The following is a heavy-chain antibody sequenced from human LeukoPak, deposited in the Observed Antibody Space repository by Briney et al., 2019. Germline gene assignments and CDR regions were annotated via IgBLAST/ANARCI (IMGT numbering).Heavy chain of an antibody. D-gene: IGHD3-22*01. J-gene: IGHJ4*02. CDR2: ISSSSSYI. V-gene: IGHV3-21*01. CDR3: ARDGTYYYDSSGYSYFDY. CDR1: GFTFSSYS. Sequence: GGSLRLSCAASGFTFSSYSMNWVRQAPGKGLEWVSSISSSSSYIYYADSVKGRFTISRDNAKNSLYLQMNSLRAEDTAVYYCARDGTYYYDSSGYSYFDYWGQGTLVTVSS.